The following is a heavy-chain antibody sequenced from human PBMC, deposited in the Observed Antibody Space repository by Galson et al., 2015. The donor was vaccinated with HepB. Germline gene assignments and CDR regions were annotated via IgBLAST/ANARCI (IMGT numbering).Heavy chain of an antibody. CDR1: GYTFTSYA. CDR2: INTNTGNA. CDR3: AREGGCSGGSCVLVLFDS. D-gene: IGHD2-15*01. V-gene: IGHV7-4-1*02. J-gene: IGHJ4*02. Sequence: SVKVSCKASGYTFTSYAINWVRQAPGQGLEWMGWINTNTGNAMYVQGFKGRFVFSLDTSVSTAYLQISSLKAEDTAVYYCAREGGCSGGSCVLVLFDSWGQGTLVTVSS.